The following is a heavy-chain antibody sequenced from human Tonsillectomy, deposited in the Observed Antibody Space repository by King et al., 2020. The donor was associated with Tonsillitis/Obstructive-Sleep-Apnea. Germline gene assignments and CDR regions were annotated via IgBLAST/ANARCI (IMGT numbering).Heavy chain of an antibody. CDR3: ARTKDNWXXRPLDY. D-gene: IGHD1-1*01. CDR2: INHSGST. J-gene: IGHJ4*02. CDR1: GGSFSGYY. Sequence: VQLQQWGAGLLKPSETLSLTCAVYGGSFSGYYWSWIRQPPGKGLEWIGEINHSGSTNYNPSLKSRVTISVDTSKNQFSLKLNSVTAADTAVYYCARTKDNWXXRPLDYWGQGTLVTVSX. V-gene: IGHV4-34*01.